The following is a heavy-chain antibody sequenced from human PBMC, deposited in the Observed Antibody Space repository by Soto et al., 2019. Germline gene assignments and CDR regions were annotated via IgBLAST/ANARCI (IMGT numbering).Heavy chain of an antibody. Sequence: QVQLVQSGAEVKKPGASVKVSCKASGYTFTSYYMHWVRQAPGQGLEWKGIINPSGGSTSYAQMFHGRVTMTRDTSTSTVYMELSSLRSEDTAVYYCARGPGGYYGSGFNGMDGWGQGTTVTVSS. CDR2: INPSGGST. D-gene: IGHD3-10*01. CDR1: GYTFTSYY. J-gene: IGHJ6*02. V-gene: IGHV1-46*01. CDR3: ARGPGGYYGSGFNGMDG.